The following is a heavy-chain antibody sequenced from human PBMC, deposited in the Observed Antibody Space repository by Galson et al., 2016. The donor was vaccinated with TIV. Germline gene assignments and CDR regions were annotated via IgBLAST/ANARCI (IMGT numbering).Heavy chain of an antibody. J-gene: IGHJ5*02. Sequence: SVKVSCKASGYTFTNYGMSWVRQAPGQGPEWMGWIRTSNGDTNRAQKFQERVTLTRDTSTTTAYMELMRQRFDDTAVYYCAIDWDGSVTWFDPWGQGTLVTVSS. CDR3: AIDWDGSVTWFDP. V-gene: IGHV1-18*01. D-gene: IGHD5/OR15-5a*01. CDR2: IRTSNGDT. CDR1: GYTFTNYG.